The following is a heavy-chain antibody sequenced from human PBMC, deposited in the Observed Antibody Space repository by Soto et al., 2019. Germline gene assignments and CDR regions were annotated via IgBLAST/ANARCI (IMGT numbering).Heavy chain of an antibody. CDR3: ASGTVPAAISWFDP. CDR2: ISSSSSYI. Sequence: GGSLRLSCAASGFTFSSYSMNWVRQAPGKGLEWVSSISSSSSYIYYADSVKGRFTISRDNAKNSLYLQMNSLRAEDTAVYYCASGTVPAAISWFDPWGQGTLVTVSS. J-gene: IGHJ5*02. V-gene: IGHV3-21*01. CDR1: GFTFSSYS. D-gene: IGHD2-2*02.